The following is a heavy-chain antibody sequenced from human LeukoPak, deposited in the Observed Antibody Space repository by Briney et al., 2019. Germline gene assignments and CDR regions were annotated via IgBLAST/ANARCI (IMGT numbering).Heavy chain of an antibody. CDR2: INPNSGDT. Sequence: ASVKVSCKASGYTFTGYYIHWVRQAPGQGLEWMAWINPNSGDTNYAQKFQGRVTLTRDTSISTAYMELRSLRSDDTAVYYCARILWSDYYYYMDVWGKGTTVTVSS. J-gene: IGHJ6*03. V-gene: IGHV1-2*02. CDR3: ARILWSDYYYYMDV. D-gene: IGHD3-10*01. CDR1: GYTFTGYY.